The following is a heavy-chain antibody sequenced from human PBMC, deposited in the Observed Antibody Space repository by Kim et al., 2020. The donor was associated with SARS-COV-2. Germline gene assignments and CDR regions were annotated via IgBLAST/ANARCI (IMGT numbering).Heavy chain of an antibody. J-gene: IGHJ5*02. CDR2: INHSGST. CDR3: ARAGTLRLGELSLPS. Sequence: SETLSLTCAVYGGSFSGYYWSWIRQPPGKGLEWIGEINHSGSTNYNPSLKSRVTISVDTSKNQFSLKLSSVTAADTAVYYCARAGTLRLGELSLPSWGQGTLVTVSS. D-gene: IGHD3-16*02. CDR1: GGSFSGYY. V-gene: IGHV4-34*01.